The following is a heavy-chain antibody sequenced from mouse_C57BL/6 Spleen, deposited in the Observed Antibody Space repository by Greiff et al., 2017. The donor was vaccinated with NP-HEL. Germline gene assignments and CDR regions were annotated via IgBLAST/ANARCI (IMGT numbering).Heavy chain of an antibody. J-gene: IGHJ2*01. CDR2: ISSGSSTI. V-gene: IGHV5-17*01. CDR3: AREVWDY. CDR1: GFTFSDYG. Sequence: EVQLQESGGGLVKPGGSLKLSCAASGFTFSDYGMHWVRQAPEKGLEWVAYISSGSSTIYYADTVKGRFTISRNNAKNTLFLQMTSLRSEDTAMSYCAREVWDYWGQGTTLTVSS.